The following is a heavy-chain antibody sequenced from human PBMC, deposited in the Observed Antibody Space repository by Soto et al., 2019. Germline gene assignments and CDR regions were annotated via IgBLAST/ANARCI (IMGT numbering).Heavy chain of an antibody. V-gene: IGHV5-51*01. Sequence: GASLKISCKASGYSFTSSWIGWVRQMPGSGLEWMGIIYAGDSDTRYSPSFQGHVTISADKSISTAYLQWSSLKASDTAIYYCARLPNLFYYYGMDVWGQGTTVTVPS. CDR3: ARLPNLFYYYGMDV. J-gene: IGHJ6*02. CDR2: IYAGDSDT. CDR1: GYSFTSSW.